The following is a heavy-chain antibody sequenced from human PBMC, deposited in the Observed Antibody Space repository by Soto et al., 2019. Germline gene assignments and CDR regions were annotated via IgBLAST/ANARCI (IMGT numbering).Heavy chain of an antibody. D-gene: IGHD3-16*01. CDR2: INAGNGNT. CDR1: GYTFTSYA. V-gene: IGHV1-3*01. Sequence: ASVKVSCKASGYTFTSYAMHWVRQAPGQRLEWMGWINAGNGNTKYSQKFQGRVTMTTDTSTSTAYMEVRSLRFDDTAVYYCARGGTPTDYWGQGTLVTVSS. CDR3: ARGGTPTDY. J-gene: IGHJ4*02.